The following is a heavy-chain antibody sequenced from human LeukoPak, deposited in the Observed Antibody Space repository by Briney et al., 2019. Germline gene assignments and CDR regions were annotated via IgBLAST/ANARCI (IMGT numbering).Heavy chain of an antibody. D-gene: IGHD2-21*02. V-gene: IGHV1-2*02. CDR2: INPNSGGT. J-gene: IGHJ4*02. CDR3: ASSDCGGDCYSPDFDY. CDR1: GYTFTGYY. Sequence: GASVKVSCKASGYTFTGYYMHWVRQAPGQGLEWMGWINPNSGGTNYAQKFQGRVTMTRDTSISTAYMELSRLRSDDTAVYYCASSDCGGDCYSPDFDYWGQGTLVTVSS.